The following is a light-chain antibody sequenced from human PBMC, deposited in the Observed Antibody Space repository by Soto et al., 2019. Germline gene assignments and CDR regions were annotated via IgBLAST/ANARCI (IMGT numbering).Light chain of an antibody. V-gene: IGKV3-11*01. Sequence: VGKQSRVTRSSSHGEKATLSCRASQSVSSYLAWYQQKPGQAPRLLIYDASNRATGIPARFSGSGSGTDFTLTINSLEPEDFAVYYWQQRSNWPSITFGQGTRLEIK. CDR2: DAS. J-gene: IGKJ5*01. CDR1: QSVSSY. CDR3: QQRSNWPSIT.